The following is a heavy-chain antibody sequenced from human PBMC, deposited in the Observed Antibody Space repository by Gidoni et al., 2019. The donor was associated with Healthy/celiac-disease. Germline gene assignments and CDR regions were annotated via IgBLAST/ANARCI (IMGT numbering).Heavy chain of an antibody. CDR1: GFTFSSYA. V-gene: IGHV3-23*01. Sequence: EVQLLESWVGLVQPVGSLRLSCAASGFTFSSYAMSWGRQAPGKGLEWVSAIRGSGGSTYYADSVKGRFTISRDNSKNTLYLKMNSLRAEDTAVYYCAKRIAVADDYYYYGMDVWGQGTTVTVSS. CDR2: IRGSGGST. J-gene: IGHJ6*02. CDR3: AKRIAVADDYYYYGMDV. D-gene: IGHD6-19*01.